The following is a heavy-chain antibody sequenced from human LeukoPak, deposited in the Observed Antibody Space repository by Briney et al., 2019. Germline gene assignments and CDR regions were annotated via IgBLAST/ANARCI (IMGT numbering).Heavy chain of an antibody. CDR1: GGTFSSSA. Sequence: SVKVSCTASGGTFSSSALSWVRQAPGQGLEWMGRIIPILDIAKYAQKFQGRVTITADKSTSIVYMELSSLRSEDTAIYYCARDPPYGGVFFDYWGQGTLVTVSS. CDR3: ARDPPYGGVFFDY. V-gene: IGHV1-69*04. J-gene: IGHJ4*02. CDR2: IIPILDIA. D-gene: IGHD4-23*01.